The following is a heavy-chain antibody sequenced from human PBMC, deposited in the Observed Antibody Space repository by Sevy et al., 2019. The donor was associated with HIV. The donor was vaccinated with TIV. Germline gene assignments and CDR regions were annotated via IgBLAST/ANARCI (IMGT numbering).Heavy chain of an antibody. CDR3: TTDPVRAADLKTEYLQN. V-gene: IGHV3-15*01. Sequence: GGSLRLSCAASGFTFSNAWMSWVRQAPGKGLEWVGRIKSKTDGGTTDYAAPVKGRFNISRDDSKNTLYLHMNSLKTVDPAVYYCTTDPVRAADLKTEYLQNWGQGTLVT. D-gene: IGHD6-13*01. CDR1: GFTFSNAW. J-gene: IGHJ1*01. CDR2: IKSKTDGGTT.